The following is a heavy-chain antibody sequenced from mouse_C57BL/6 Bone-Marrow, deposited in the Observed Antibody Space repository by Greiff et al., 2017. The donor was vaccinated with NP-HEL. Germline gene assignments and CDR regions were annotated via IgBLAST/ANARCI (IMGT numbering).Heavy chain of an antibody. CDR2: IWSGGST. V-gene: IGHV2-2*01. CDR1: GFSLTSYG. CDR3: ARKGDYYYGSSWFAY. D-gene: IGHD1-1*01. J-gene: IGHJ3*01. Sequence: VQLQQSGPGLVQPSQSLSITCTVSGFSLTSYGVHWVRQSPGKGLEWLGVIWSGGSTDYNAAFISRLSISKDNSKSQVFFKMNSLQADDTAIYYCARKGDYYYGSSWFAYWGQGTLVTVSA.